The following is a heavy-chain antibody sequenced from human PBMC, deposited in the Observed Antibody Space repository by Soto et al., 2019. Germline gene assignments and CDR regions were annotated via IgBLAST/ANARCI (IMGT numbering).Heavy chain of an antibody. D-gene: IGHD6-25*01. V-gene: IGHV4-59*08. Sequence: QVQLQESGPGLVKPSETLSLTCTVSGGSISSSYWSWIRQPPGKGLEWTGYIYHSGSTNYNPSLKSRVNISVDTSKNQFSLKLSSVTAADTAVYYCARLGSIAADDFDYWGQGTLVTVSS. CDR1: GGSISSSY. CDR3: ARLGSIAADDFDY. CDR2: IYHSGST. J-gene: IGHJ4*02.